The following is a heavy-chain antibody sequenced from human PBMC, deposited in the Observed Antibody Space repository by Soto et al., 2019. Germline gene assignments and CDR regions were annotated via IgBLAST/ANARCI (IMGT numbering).Heavy chain of an antibody. CDR1: GGTFSSYA. CDR3: ARDRGYCSSTSCGVDI. J-gene: IGHJ3*02. D-gene: IGHD2-2*01. V-gene: IGHV1-69*06. CDR2: IIPIFGTA. Sequence: SVKVSCKASGGTFSSYAISWVRQAPGQGLEWMGGIIPIFGTANYAQKFQGRVTITADTSTSTAYMELRSLRSDDTAVYYCARDRGYCSSTSCGVDIWGQGTMVTVSS.